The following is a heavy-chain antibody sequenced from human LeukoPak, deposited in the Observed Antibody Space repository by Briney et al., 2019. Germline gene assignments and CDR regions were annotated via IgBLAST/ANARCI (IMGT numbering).Heavy chain of an antibody. D-gene: IGHD5-24*01. V-gene: IGHV4-59*12. CDR2: IYHSGST. J-gene: IGHJ3*02. CDR1: GGSISSYY. CDR3: ARGGRDGHKNAFDI. Sequence: SETLSLTCTVSGGSISSYYWSWIRQPPGKGLEWIGYIYHSGSTYYNPSLKSRVTISVDRSKNQFSLKLSSVTAADTAVYYCARGGRDGHKNAFDIWGQGTMVTVSS.